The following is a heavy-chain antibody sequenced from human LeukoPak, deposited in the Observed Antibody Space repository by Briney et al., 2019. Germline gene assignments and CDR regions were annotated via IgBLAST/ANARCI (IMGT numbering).Heavy chain of an antibody. V-gene: IGHV3-53*01. CDR2: VYSGGGT. Sequence: PGRSLRLSCAASGFTFSSYGMHWVRQAPGKGLEWVSVVYSGGGTDYADSVKGRFTISRDNSKNTLYLQMNSLRAEDTAVYYCARGPRGFDPWGQGTLVTVSS. CDR1: GFTFSSYG. CDR3: ARGPRGFDP. J-gene: IGHJ5*02.